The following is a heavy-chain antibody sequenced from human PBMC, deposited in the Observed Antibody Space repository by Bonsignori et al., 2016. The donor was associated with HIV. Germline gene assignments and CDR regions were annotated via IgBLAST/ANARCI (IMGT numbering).Heavy chain of an antibody. CDR3: ARDRRISTFVLQNWFDP. CDR2: ISTSGSAI. V-gene: IGHV3-48*03. J-gene: IGHJ5*02. D-gene: IGHD3-3*01. Sequence: GESLKISCAASGFIFSSYEMNWVRQAPGKGLEWVSYISTSGSAIYYADSVKGRFTISRDNARNSLFLQMNSLRAEDTAVYYCARDRRISTFVLQNWFDPWGQGTLVTVSS. CDR1: GFIFSSYE.